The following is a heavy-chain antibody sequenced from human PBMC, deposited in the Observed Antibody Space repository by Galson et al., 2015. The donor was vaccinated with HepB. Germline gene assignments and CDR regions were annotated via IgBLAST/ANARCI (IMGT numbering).Heavy chain of an antibody. D-gene: IGHD6-19*01. CDR3: ARDQWYSSGWSANFDY. Sequence: SLRLSCAASGFTFSSYAMTWVRQAPGKGLEWVAVISYDGSNKYYADSVKGRFTISRDNSKNTLYLQMNSLRAEDTAVYYCARDQWYSSGWSANFDYWGQGTLVTVSS. V-gene: IGHV3-30-3*01. J-gene: IGHJ4*02. CDR1: GFTFSSYA. CDR2: ISYDGSNK.